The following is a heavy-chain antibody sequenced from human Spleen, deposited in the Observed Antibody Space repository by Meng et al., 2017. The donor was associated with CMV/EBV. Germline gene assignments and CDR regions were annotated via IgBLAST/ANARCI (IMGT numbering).Heavy chain of an antibody. J-gene: IGHJ4*02. CDR1: GFSLSTSGVA. CDR3: AHSQGRSGYYHFEY. D-gene: IGHD3-22*01. V-gene: IGHV2-5*01. CDR2: IYCNDDK. Sequence: FSGFSLSTSGVAVGWIRQPPGTALEWLSLIYCNDDKHYSPSLKSRLTITKDTSKNQVVLTMTNMDPVDTATYYCAHSQGRSGYYHFEYWGQGTLVTVSS.